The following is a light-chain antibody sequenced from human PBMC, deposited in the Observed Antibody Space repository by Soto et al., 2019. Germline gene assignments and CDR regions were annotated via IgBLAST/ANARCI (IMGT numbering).Light chain of an antibody. V-gene: IGKV3-20*01. J-gene: IGKJ1*01. CDR3: QQYGSSPPTT. Sequence: EIVLTQSPGTLSLSPGERATLSCRASQSVSSSYLAWYQRKPGQAPRLLIYGASSRATGIPDRFSGSGSGTDFTLTISRLEPEDFAVYYCQQYGSSPPTTFGEGTKV. CDR2: GAS. CDR1: QSVSSSY.